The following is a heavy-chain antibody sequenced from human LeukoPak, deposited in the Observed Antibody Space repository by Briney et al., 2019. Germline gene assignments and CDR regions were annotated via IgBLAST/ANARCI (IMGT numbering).Heavy chain of an antibody. CDR3: ARTPVLTRGYNWFDP. V-gene: IGHV1-2*02. D-gene: IGHD2-8*02. Sequence: GASVKVSCKASGYTFTGYYMHWVRQAPGQGLEWMGWINPNSGGTNYAQKFQGRVTMTRDTSISTAYMELSRLRSDDTAVYYCARTPVLTRGYNWFDPWGQGTLVTVSS. CDR2: INPNSGGT. J-gene: IGHJ5*02. CDR1: GYTFTGYY.